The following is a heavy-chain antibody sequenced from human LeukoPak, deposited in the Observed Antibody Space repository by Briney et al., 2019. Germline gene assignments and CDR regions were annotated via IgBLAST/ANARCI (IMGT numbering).Heavy chain of an antibody. CDR3: ASGXYLFDY. J-gene: IGHJ4*02. CDR2: IYTSGST. V-gene: IGHV4-61*02. Sequence: SETLSLTCTVSGGSISSGSYYWSWIRQPAGKGLESIGRIYTSGSTNYNPSLKSRVTISVDTSKSQFILKLSSVTAADAAVYYCASGXYLFDYYGQGGLVTVSS. CDR1: GGSISSGSYY.